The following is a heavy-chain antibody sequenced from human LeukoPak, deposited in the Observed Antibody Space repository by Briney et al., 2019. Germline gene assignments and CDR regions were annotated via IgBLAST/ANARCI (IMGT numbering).Heavy chain of an antibody. CDR3: ARVFIVRSGWSPSGMDV. CDR2: IYSGGST. D-gene: IGHD6-19*01. J-gene: IGHJ6*01. Sequence: PGGSLRLSCAASGLTFSSYAMSWVRQAPGKGLEWVSVIYSGGSTYYADSVKGRFTISRDNSKNTLYLQMNSLRAEDTAVYYYARVFIVRSGWSPSGMDVWGKGDTVSVSS. V-gene: IGHV3-53*01. CDR1: GLTFSSYA.